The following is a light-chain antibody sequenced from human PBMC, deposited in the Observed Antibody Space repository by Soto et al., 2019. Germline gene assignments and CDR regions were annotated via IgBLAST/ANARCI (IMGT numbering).Light chain of an antibody. CDR3: SSSTSSNTFV. CDR1: NSDVNY. CDR2: EVI. V-gene: IGLV2-14*01. J-gene: IGLJ7*01. Sequence: QSVLTPPASVSGAPGQSITISCTGTNSDVNYVSWHQQHPGKAPKLMIYEVINRSSGVSNRFSGSKSGNTASLTISGLQAEDEADYYCSSSTSSNTFVFGTGTQLTVL.